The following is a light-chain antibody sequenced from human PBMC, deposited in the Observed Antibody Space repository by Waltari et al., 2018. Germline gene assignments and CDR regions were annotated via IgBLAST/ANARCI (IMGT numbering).Light chain of an antibody. CDR1: SSDGGSYTL. Sequence: QSALTQPASVSGSPGQSITISCTGTSSDGGSYTLVSWYQQHPGKAPTRMIYEGSKRPSGVSNRFSGSKSGNTASLTISGLQAEDEADYYCCSYAGSSTVVFGGGTKLTVL. CDR3: CSYAGSSTVV. CDR2: EGS. V-gene: IGLV2-23*01. J-gene: IGLJ2*01.